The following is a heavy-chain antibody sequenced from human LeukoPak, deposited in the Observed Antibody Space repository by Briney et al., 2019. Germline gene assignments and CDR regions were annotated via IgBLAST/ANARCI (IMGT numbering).Heavy chain of an antibody. CDR2: ISSSSYT. CDR1: GFTFSDYY. Sequence: GRSLRLSCAASGFTFSDYYMSWIRQAPGKGLEWVSYISSSSYTNYADSVKGRFTISRDNAKNSLYLQMNSLKTEDTAVYYCTRGLVVAPAAIRRLDYWGQGTLVTVSS. D-gene: IGHD2-2*01. V-gene: IGHV3-11*05. J-gene: IGHJ4*02. CDR3: TRGLVVAPAAIRRLDY.